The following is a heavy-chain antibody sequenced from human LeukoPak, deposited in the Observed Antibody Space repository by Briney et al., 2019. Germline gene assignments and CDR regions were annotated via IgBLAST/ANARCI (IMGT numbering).Heavy chain of an antibody. D-gene: IGHD1-26*01. V-gene: IGHV3-9*01. CDR2: ISWNSGSI. CDR1: GFTFDDYA. J-gene: IGHJ3*01. Sequence: PGRSLRLSCAASGFTFDDYAMHWVRQAPGKGLEWVSGISWNSGSIGYADSVKGRFTISRDNAKNSLYLQMNSLGAEDTAVYYCARDNGVGGAFSLWGQGTMVTVSS. CDR3: ARDNGVGGAFSL.